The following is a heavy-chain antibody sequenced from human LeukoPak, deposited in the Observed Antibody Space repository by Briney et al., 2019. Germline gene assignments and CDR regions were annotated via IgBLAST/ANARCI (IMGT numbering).Heavy chain of an antibody. CDR3: EVVRGVRRVDY. V-gene: IGHV3-23*01. D-gene: IGHD3-10*01. CDR2: ISGSGGST. Sequence: ETLSLTCTVSGASISGSDYYWGWVRQPPGKGLEWVSAISGSGGSTYYADSVKGRFTISRDNSKNTLYLQMNSLRAEDTAVYYCEVVRGVRRVDYWGQGTLVTVSS. J-gene: IGHJ4*02. CDR1: GASISGSDYY.